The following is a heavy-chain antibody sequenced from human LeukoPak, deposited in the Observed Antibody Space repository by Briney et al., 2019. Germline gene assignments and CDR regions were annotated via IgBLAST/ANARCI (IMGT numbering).Heavy chain of an antibody. J-gene: IGHJ4*02. CDR2: ISSDGGGT. CDR3: VRYTDSSYPD. CDR1: GFIFTPYA. V-gene: IGHV3-64D*06. Sequence: PGGSLRLSCSASGFIFTPYAMHWVRQAPGKGLEYVSAISSDGGGTYYTDSVKGRLTISRDNSKSTLYLQMSSLRPEDTAVYYCVRYTDSSYPDWGQGTLVTVSS. D-gene: IGHD1-14*01.